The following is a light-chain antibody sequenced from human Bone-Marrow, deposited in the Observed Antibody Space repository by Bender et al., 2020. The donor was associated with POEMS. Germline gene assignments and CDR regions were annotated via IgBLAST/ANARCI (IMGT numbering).Light chain of an antibody. Sequence: QSVLTQPPSASGTPGQSVIISCSGTDSNFGGNNVNWYQHLPGTAPRLVVYSNYQRPSGIPERFSGSNSGNTATLTISGTQAMDEADYYCQAWDSSTVVFGGGTKLTVL. CDR2: SNY. CDR1: DSNFGGNN. J-gene: IGLJ2*01. V-gene: IGLV1-44*01. CDR3: QAWDSSTVV.